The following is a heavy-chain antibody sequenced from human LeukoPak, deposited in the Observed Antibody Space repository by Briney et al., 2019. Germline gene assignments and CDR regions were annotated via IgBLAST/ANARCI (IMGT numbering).Heavy chain of an antibody. J-gene: IGHJ4*02. D-gene: IGHD3-22*01. Sequence: ASMTVSCTPSGYTFTSYYVSWVRQAPGQGLEWMGWISGYNAKTKYVQKFQGRITMTIDTSTTTAYMELRSLTSDDTAVYYCARVRDYYASSDYSDYWGQGTLVTVSS. CDR2: ISGYNAKT. V-gene: IGHV1-18*04. CDR3: ARVRDYYASSDYSDY. CDR1: GYTFTSYY.